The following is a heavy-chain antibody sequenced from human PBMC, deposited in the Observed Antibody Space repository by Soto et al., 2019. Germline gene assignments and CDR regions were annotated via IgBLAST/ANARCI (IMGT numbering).Heavy chain of an antibody. V-gene: IGHV4-34*01. CDR3: ARRNYFYALDV. CDR1: GGPFSGYY. CDR2: INYSGST. Sequence: SETLSLTCAVSGGPFSGYYWGWVRQPPGKGLEWVGEINYSGSTNYNPSLKRRVTISVDTSKNQVSLKVTSVTAADTAMYYCARRNYFYALDVWGQGTTVTVSS. J-gene: IGHJ6*02.